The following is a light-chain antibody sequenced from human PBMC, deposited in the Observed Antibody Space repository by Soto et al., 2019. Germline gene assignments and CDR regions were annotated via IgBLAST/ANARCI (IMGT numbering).Light chain of an antibody. CDR2: EVN. J-gene: IGLJ3*02. CDR3: RSYAGTGTWV. Sequence: QPVLTQPASVSGSPGQSITISCTGTSCDIETYNLVSWYQQHPGKAPKVLIFEVNKRPSGVSNRFSASKSGNTASLTISGLQPEDEADYYCRSYAGTGTWVFGGGTQLTVL. V-gene: IGLV2-23*02. CDR1: SCDIETYNL.